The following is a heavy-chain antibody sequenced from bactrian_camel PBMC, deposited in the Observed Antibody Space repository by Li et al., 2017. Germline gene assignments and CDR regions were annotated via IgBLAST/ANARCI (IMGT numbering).Heavy chain of an antibody. D-gene: IGHD7*01. V-gene: IGHV3S40*01. CDR3: ASDLSACIAETVAASPR. Sequence: DVQLVESGGGSVQAGESLRLSCVASGYTLPINMGWFRQAPGQEREGVAAIDTGDGSTYYLNSVEGRFTISRESGKNTVHLQMNNLKPEDIAVYHCASDLSACIAETVAASPRWGVGTQVTVS. J-gene: IGHJ4*01. CDR1: GYTLPIN. CDR2: IDTGDGST.